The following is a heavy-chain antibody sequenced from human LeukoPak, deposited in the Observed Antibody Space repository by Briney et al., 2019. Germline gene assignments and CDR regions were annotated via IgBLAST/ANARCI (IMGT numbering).Heavy chain of an antibody. CDR3: ASSYSSGWWPVFDY. V-gene: IGHV3-53*01. CDR1: GFTVSSNY. CDR2: IYSDGST. D-gene: IGHD6-19*01. Sequence: GGSLRLSCAASGFTVSSNYMSWVRQAPGKGLEWVSVIYSDGSTYYADSVKGRFTISRDNSKNTLYLQMNSLRAEDTAVYYCASSYSSGWWPVFDYWGQGTLVTVSS. J-gene: IGHJ4*02.